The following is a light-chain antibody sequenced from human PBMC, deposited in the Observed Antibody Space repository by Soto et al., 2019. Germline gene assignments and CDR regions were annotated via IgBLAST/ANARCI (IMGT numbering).Light chain of an antibody. J-gene: IGLJ2*01. CDR2: DVS. V-gene: IGLV2-11*01. CDR1: SSDVGGYNY. CDR3: CSYAGSVV. Sequence: QSALTQPRSVSGSPGQSVTISCTGTSSDVGGYNYVSWYQQHPGKAPKLMIYDVSKRPSGVPDRFSGPKSGNTASLTISGLQAEDEADYYCCSYAGSVVFGGGTQLTVL.